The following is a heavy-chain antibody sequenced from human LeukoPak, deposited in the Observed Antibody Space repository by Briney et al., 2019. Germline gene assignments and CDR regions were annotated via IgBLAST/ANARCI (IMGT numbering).Heavy chain of an antibody. V-gene: IGHV3-23*01. CDR1: GFTFSSYE. J-gene: IGHJ3*02. D-gene: IGHD3-10*01. CDR2: ISGSGDST. Sequence: GGSLRLSCAASGFTFSSYEMNWVRQAPGKGLEWVSAISGSGDSTYHADSVRGRFTVSRDNSKNTLYLQMESLSAEDTAVYYCAKVTGSGSYLADAFDIWGHGTVVTVSS. CDR3: AKVTGSGSYLADAFDI.